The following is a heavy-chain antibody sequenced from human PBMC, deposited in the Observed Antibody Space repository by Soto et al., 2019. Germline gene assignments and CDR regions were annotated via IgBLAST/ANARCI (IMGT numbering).Heavy chain of an antibody. CDR3: VRRRLRPDAFDI. J-gene: IGHJ3*02. CDR1: GGSITSSSYH. Sequence: QPQLLESGPGLLKPSETLSLTCTVAGGSITSSSYHWGWIRQPPGKGLEWISNIFYRGNTYYNPSFQNRVTISVDTSKNQFSLKLNSITAADTAVYYCVRRRLRPDAFDIWGQGTMVTVSS. CDR2: IFYRGNT. V-gene: IGHV4-39*01. D-gene: IGHD2-15*01.